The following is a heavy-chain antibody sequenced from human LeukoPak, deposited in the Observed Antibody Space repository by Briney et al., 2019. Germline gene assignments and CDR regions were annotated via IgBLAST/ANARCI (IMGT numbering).Heavy chain of an antibody. Sequence: PGGSLSLSCAASGFTFSSYAMSWVRQAPGKGLEWVSAISGSGGSTYYADSVKGRFTISGDNSKNTLYLQMNSLRAEDTAVYYCAKGLDYGDYDFYYYYGMDVWGQGTTVTVSS. D-gene: IGHD4-17*01. CDR2: ISGSGGST. CDR1: GFTFSSYA. V-gene: IGHV3-23*01. CDR3: AKGLDYGDYDFYYYYGMDV. J-gene: IGHJ6*02.